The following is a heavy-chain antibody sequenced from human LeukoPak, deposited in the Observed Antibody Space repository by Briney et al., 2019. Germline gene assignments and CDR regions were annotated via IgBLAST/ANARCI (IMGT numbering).Heavy chain of an antibody. CDR1: GYTLTELS. CDR3: AARAPYYDYIWGTYRFDY. J-gene: IGHJ4*02. D-gene: IGHD3-16*02. CDR2: FDPEDGET. Sequence: GASVKVSCKVSGYTLTELSVHWVRQAPGKGLAWMGGFDPEDGETINAQKFQGRVTMTEDTSTDTAYMELSSLRSEDTAVYFCAARAPYYDYIWGTYRFDYWGQGTLVTVSS. V-gene: IGHV1-24*01.